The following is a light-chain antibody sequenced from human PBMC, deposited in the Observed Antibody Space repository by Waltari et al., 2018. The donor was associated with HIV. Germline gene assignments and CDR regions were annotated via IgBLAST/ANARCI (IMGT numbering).Light chain of an antibody. J-gene: IGLJ2*01. Sequence: QSVLTQPPSASGTPGQRVTISCSGTGPNIGSNYVYWYQQLPGTAPKLLIYRNNQRPSGVPDRFSGSKSGTSTSASLAISGLRSEDEADYYCAAWDDSLSGRLFGGGTKLTVL. CDR2: RNN. V-gene: IGLV1-47*01. CDR1: GPNIGSNY. CDR3: AAWDDSLSGRL.